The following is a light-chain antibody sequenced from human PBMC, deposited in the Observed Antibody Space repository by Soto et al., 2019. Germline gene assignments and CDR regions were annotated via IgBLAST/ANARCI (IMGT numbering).Light chain of an antibody. Sequence: DIVMTQSPDSLAVSLGERATINCKSSQSLLYSSNNKNYLAWYQQKPGQPPKLLLYWASTRESGVPDRFSGSGSGTDFALTISSLQAEDVAVYYCQQYYSTPLTFGGGTKVEI. CDR3: QQYYSTPLT. CDR2: WAS. V-gene: IGKV4-1*01. J-gene: IGKJ4*01. CDR1: QSLLYSSNNKNY.